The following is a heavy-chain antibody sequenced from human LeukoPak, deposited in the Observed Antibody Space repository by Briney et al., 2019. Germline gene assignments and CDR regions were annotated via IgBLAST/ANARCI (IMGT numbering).Heavy chain of an antibody. Sequence: GRSLRLSCAASEFTFSDYGMHWVRQARDKGLEWVAVISYDGSNKYYADSVKGRFTISRDNSKNTLYLQMNSLRPEDTAVYYCAKGYSGSPRDYFDYWGQGTLVTVSS. J-gene: IGHJ4*02. CDR2: ISYDGSNK. D-gene: IGHD1-26*01. CDR3: AKGYSGSPRDYFDY. CDR1: EFTFSDYG. V-gene: IGHV3-30*18.